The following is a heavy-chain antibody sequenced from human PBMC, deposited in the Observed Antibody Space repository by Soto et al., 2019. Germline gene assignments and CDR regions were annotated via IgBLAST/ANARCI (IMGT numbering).Heavy chain of an antibody. D-gene: IGHD6-19*01. CDR2: IYYSGST. V-gene: IGHV4-39*01. J-gene: IGHJ4*02. CDR3: ARHSVALIAVGYFDY. CDR1: GGSISSSSYY. Sequence: SETLSLTCTVSGGSISSSSYYWGWIRQPPGKGLEWIGSIYYSGSTYYNPSLKSLVTISVDTSKNQFSLKLSSVTAADTAVYYCARHSVALIAVGYFDYWGQGNLVTVSS.